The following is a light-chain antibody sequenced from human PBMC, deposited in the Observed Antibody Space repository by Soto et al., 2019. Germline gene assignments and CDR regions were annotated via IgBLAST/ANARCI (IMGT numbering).Light chain of an antibody. V-gene: IGLV2-14*03. CDR2: DVT. CDR3: SSYSTIATRV. Sequence: QSALTQPASVSGSPGQSITISCTGTSSDVGNCNCVSWYQQHPGKAPKLLISDVTTRPSGVSNRFSGSKSGNTASLTISGLQAEDGADYCGSSYSTIATRVFGTGTKVAVL. CDR1: SSDVGNCNC. J-gene: IGLJ1*01.